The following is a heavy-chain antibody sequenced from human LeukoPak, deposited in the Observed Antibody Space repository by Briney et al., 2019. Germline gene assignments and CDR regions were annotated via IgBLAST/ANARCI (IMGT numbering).Heavy chain of an antibody. J-gene: IGHJ4*02. CDR1: GGSISSYY. V-gene: IGHV4-59*08. CDR3: ARHEPSSPFDY. Sequence: SETLSLTCTVSGGSISSYYWSWIRQPAGKGLEWIGYIYYSGSTNYNPSLKSRVTISVDTSKNQFSLKLSSVTAADTAVYYCARHEPSSPFDYWGQGTLVTVSS. CDR2: IYYSGST.